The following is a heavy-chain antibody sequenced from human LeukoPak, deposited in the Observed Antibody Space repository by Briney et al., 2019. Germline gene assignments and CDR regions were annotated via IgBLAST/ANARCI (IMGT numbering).Heavy chain of an antibody. D-gene: IGHD5-12*01. CDR2: IYHSGST. V-gene: IGHV4-30-2*01. Sequence: SETLSPTCAVSGGSISSGGYSWSWIRQPPGKGLEWIGYIYHSGSTYYNPSLKSRVTISVDRSKNQFSLKLSSVTAADTAVYYCARGAPGVATIFDYWGQGTLVTVSS. CDR3: ARGAPGVATIFDY. CDR1: GGSISSGGYS. J-gene: IGHJ4*02.